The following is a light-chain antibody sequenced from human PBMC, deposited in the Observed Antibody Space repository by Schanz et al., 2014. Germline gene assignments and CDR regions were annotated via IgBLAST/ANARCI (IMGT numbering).Light chain of an antibody. CDR2: GAS. Sequence: ENVLTQSPGTLSLSPGERATLSCRASQSVIGNSLAWYQQRPGQAPRILIYGASSRATGIPERFSGSGSGTDFTLTISGLEPEDFAVYYCQQRNNWPWTFGQGTKVELK. CDR3: QQRNNWPWT. J-gene: IGKJ1*01. V-gene: IGKV3D-20*02. CDR1: QSVIGNS.